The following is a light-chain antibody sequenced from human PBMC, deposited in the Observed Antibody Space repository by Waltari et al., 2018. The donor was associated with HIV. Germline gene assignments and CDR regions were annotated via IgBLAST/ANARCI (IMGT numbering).Light chain of an antibody. Sequence: DIQMTQSPSSLSASVGDRVTITCRATQSISSYLNWYQHKPGKAPKLLIYAASSLQSGVPSRFSDSGSGTDFTLTISSLQPEDFATYYCQQSYSTLLTFGGGTKVEIK. J-gene: IGKJ4*01. CDR3: QQSYSTLLT. V-gene: IGKV1-39*01. CDR2: AAS. CDR1: QSISSY.